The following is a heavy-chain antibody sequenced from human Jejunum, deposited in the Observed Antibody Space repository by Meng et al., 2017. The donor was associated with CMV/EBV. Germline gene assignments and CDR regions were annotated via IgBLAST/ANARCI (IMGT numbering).Heavy chain of an antibody. CDR2: ISYDGSIK. D-gene: IGHD3-22*01. V-gene: IGHV3-30*03. CDR3: ARDPDKKWLYLDY. CDR1: GFPFSSYG. J-gene: IGHJ4*02. Sequence: SGFPFSSYGLHWVRQAPGKGLEWVAVISYDGSIKYQADTVKGRFTISRDNSKNTLYLQMNSLRTEDTAVYYCARDPDKKWLYLDYWGQGTLVTVSS.